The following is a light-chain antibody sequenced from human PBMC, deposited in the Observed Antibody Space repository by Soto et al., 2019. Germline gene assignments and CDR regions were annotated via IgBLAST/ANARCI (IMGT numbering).Light chain of an antibody. V-gene: IGKV3-20*01. J-gene: IGKJ2*01. Sequence: EIVLTQSPGTLSLSPGERATLSCRASQSVNSLFFGWHQQKPGQAPRLLLYGTTNRAAGIPDRFSGSGSGTDFTLTISRLEPEDSAVYFCQQYNNWPPYTFGQGAKVDI. CDR1: QSVNSLF. CDR3: QQYNNWPPYT. CDR2: GTT.